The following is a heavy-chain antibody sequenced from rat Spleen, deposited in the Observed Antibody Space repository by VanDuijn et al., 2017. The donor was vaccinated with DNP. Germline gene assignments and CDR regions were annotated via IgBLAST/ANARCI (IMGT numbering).Heavy chain of an antibody. CDR3: ARTGSYKSGYYFDY. Sequence: QVQLKESGPGLVQPSQTLSLTCTVSGFSLTSYNVHWVRQPPGKGLEWMGTIWSGGTTDYNPLFKFRLSISRDTSESQVFLEMNSLQTEDTAIYFCARTGSYKSGYYFDYWGQGAMVTASS. V-gene: IGHV2-1*01. D-gene: IGHD4-3*01. CDR1: GFSLTSYN. CDR2: IWSGGTT. J-gene: IGHJ2*01.